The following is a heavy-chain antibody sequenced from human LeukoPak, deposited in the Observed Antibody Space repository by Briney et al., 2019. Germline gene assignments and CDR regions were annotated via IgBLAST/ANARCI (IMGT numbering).Heavy chain of an antibody. Sequence: GGSLRLSCTASGFTFGDYAMSWVRQAPGKGLEWVGFIRSKAYGGTTEYAASVKGRFTISRDDSKSIAYLQMNSLKTEDTAVYYCTRVILLWFGKSYYFDYWGQGTLVTVSS. CDR1: GFTFGDYA. V-gene: IGHV3-49*04. CDR3: TRVILLWFGKSYYFDY. CDR2: IRSKAYGGTT. D-gene: IGHD3-10*01. J-gene: IGHJ4*02.